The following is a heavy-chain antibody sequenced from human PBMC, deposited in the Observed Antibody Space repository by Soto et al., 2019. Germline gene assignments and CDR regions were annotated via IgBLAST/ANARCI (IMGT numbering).Heavy chain of an antibody. Sequence: GGSLRLSCTASGFVFNKFDINSVRQSPGQGLEWVGVIAYDGNHEDYSDSAKGRFTISRDDSKNTVSLQMNSLRVEDTAVYYCAKDRRTIFQGGYYYGLDVWGQGTLVTVSS. V-gene: IGHV3-30*02. D-gene: IGHD3-3*01. CDR1: GFVFNKFD. CDR3: AKDRRTIFQGGYYYGLDV. J-gene: IGHJ6*02. CDR2: IAYDGNHE.